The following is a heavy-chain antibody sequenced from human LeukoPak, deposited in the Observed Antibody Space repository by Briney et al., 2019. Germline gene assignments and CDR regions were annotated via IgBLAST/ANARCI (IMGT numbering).Heavy chain of an antibody. CDR2: ISAYNGNT. CDR3: ARDLKGRGYYDSSGYSEFGY. V-gene: IGHV1-18*01. Sequence: ASVKVSCKASGYTFTSYGISWVRQAPGQGLEWMGWISAYNGNTNYAQKLQGRVTMTTDTSTSTAYMGLRSLRSDDTAVYYCARDLKGRGYYDSSGYSEFGYWGQGTLVTVSS. J-gene: IGHJ4*02. D-gene: IGHD3-22*01. CDR1: GYTFTSYG.